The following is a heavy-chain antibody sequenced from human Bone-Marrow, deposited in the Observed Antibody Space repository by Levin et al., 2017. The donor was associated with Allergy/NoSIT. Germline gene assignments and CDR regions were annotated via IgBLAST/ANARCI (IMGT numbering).Heavy chain of an antibody. CDR3: AAQTPGIGHS. CDR1: GFTVSNNY. CDR2: IYSGGNT. Sequence: SCAASGFTVSNNYMKWVRQAPGKGLEWVSLIYSGGNTYYAYSVKGRFTISRDNSKNTLYLQMNSLSADDTAVYYWAAQTPGIGHSWGQGTLVTVSS. V-gene: IGHV3-53*01. D-gene: IGHD6-13*01. J-gene: IGHJ4*02.